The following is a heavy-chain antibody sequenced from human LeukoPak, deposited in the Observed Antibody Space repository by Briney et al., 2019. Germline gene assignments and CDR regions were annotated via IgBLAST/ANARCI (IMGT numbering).Heavy chain of an antibody. CDR3: GRARSSSSPWDFDY. V-gene: IGHV1-2*06. CDR2: INPNSGVT. J-gene: IGHJ4*02. CDR1: GYTFSDYY. Sequence: GASVKVSFKASGYTFSDYYMHWVRQAPGQGLEWMGRINPNSGVTNYAQKFQGRVTMTRDASISTIYMELSRLRSDDTAVYYCGRARSSSSPWDFDYWGQGTLVTVSS. D-gene: IGHD6-6*01.